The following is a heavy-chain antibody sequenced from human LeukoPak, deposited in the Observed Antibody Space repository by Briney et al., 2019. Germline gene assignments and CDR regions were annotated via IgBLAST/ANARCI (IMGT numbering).Heavy chain of an antibody. V-gene: IGHV4-61*01. D-gene: IGHD5-12*01. CDR1: GGSVRSGSYY. J-gene: IGHJ4*02. CDR2: FHSSGST. CDR3: ARLFAAYSGYDSLFDF. Sequence: SEALSLTCTVSGGSVRSGSYYWNWIWQPPGKGLEWIGYFHSSGSTTYNPSLKSRVTISADTSKNQFSLTLTSVTAADTAVYFCARLFAAYSGYDSLFDFWGQGTLVTVSS.